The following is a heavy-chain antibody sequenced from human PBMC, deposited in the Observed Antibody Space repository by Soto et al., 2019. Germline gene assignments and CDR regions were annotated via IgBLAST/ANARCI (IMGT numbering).Heavy chain of an antibody. J-gene: IGHJ4*01. V-gene: IGHV4-39*01. CDR2: FYYNGNT. CDR3: ARHLGPTGPNY. CDR1: GGSISSSTYS. D-gene: IGHD1-26*01. Sequence: SETLSLTCTVSGGSISSSTYSWGWIRQPPGKGPEWIGTFYYNGNTHYNPSLKSRATISVDTSKNQFSLKLSSVTATDRAVYYCARHLGPTGPNYWGQGTLVTVSS.